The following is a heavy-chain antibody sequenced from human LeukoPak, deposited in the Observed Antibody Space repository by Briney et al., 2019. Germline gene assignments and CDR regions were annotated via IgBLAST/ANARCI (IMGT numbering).Heavy chain of an antibody. V-gene: IGHV3-23*01. J-gene: IGHJ4*02. CDR3: AKSGGSWTNYFDY. Sequence: GGSLRLSCAASGFTFSSYTMSWVRQAPGKGLEWVSAISGSGGSTYYADSVKGRFTISRDNAKNTLYLQMNSLRAEDTAVYYCAKSGGSWTNYFDYWGQRTLVTVSS. CDR1: GFTFSSYT. CDR2: ISGSGGST. D-gene: IGHD3-16*01.